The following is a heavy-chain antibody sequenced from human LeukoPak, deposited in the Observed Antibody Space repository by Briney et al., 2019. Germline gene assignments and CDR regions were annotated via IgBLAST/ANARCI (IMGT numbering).Heavy chain of an antibody. CDR2: MNPNSDNT. CDR1: GYTFTSYD. CDR3: ARDSALLNNGDWYGGSDY. V-gene: IGHV1-8*01. Sequence: ASVKVSCKASGYTFTSYDINWVRQATGQGLEWMGWMNPNSDNTGYAQKFQGRVTMTRNTSISTAYMELRSLRSDDTAMYYCARDSALLNNGDWYGGSDYWGQGTLVTVSS. J-gene: IGHJ4*02. D-gene: IGHD4-17*01.